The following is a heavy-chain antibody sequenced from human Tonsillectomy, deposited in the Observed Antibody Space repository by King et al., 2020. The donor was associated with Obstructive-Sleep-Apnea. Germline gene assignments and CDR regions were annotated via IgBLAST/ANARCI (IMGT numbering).Heavy chain of an antibody. CDR3: ARDFGDGYNYPKTLSHGMDV. CDR1: GFTFSSYA. Sequence: QLVQSGGGVVQPGRSLRLSCAASGFTFSSYAMHWVRQGPGKGLEWVAVISYDGSNKYYADSVKGRFTISRDNSKNTLYLQMNSLRAEDTAVYYCARDFGDGYNYPKTLSHGMDVWGQGTTVTVSS. CDR2: ISYDGSNK. D-gene: IGHD5-24*01. J-gene: IGHJ6*02. V-gene: IGHV3-30*04.